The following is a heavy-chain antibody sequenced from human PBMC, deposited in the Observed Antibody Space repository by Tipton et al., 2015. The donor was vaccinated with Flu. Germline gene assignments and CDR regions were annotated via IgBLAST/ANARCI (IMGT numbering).Heavy chain of an antibody. D-gene: IGHD3-22*01. CDR1: GFTVSSNY. J-gene: IGHJ6*02. V-gene: IGHV3-53*01. CDR2: IYSGGST. Sequence: QLVQSGGGLIQPGGSLRLSCAASGFTVSSNYMSWVRQAPGKGLEWVSVIYSGGSTYYADSVKGRFTISRDNFKNTLYLQINSLRAEDTAVYYCARVTYYYDSSGYYYGMDVWGQGTTVTVSS. CDR3: ARVTYYYDSSGYYYGMDV.